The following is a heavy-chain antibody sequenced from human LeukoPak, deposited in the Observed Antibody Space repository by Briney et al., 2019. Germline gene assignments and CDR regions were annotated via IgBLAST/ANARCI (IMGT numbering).Heavy chain of an antibody. CDR3: ARRAATATPFFDY. Sequence: PGGSLRLSCAASGFTFSYYAMRWVRQAPGKGLEYISAVTNNGGSTDYSNSVKGRFSISRDNSKDTLYLQMGTLRPEDTAVYYCARRAATATPFFDYWGQGALVTVSS. CDR1: GFTFSYYA. V-gene: IGHV3-64*01. D-gene: IGHD6-13*01. J-gene: IGHJ4*02. CDR2: VTNNGGST.